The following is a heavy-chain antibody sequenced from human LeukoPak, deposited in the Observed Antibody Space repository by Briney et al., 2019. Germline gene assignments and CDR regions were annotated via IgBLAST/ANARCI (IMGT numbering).Heavy chain of an antibody. V-gene: IGHV3-23*01. CDR1: GFTFSSYG. CDR2: ISGSGGST. J-gene: IGHJ4*02. CDR3: AREQLDSRDFDY. Sequence: GGSLRLSCAASGFTFSSYGMSWVRQAPGKGLEWVSAISGSGGSTYYADSVKGRFTISRDNSKNTLYLQMNSLRAEDTAVYYCAREQLDSRDFDYWGQGTLVTVSS. D-gene: IGHD3-22*01.